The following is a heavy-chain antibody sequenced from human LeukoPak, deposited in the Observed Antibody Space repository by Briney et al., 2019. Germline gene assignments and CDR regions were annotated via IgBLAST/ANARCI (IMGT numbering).Heavy chain of an antibody. Sequence: GGSLRLSCAASEFTFSYYNMNWVRQAPGKGLEWLSYISSTSNTIYYADSVKGRFTISRDNAKNSLYLQMNSLRAEDPAVSYCARGGLVRGDAFDIWGQGTMVTVSS. CDR2: ISSTSNTI. CDR1: EFTFSYYN. V-gene: IGHV3-48*01. CDR3: ARGGLVRGDAFDI. D-gene: IGHD3/OR15-3a*01. J-gene: IGHJ3*02.